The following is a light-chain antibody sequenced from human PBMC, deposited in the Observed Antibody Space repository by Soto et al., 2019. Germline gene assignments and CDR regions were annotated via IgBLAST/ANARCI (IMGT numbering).Light chain of an antibody. CDR3: CSYAGNKTVV. CDR2: DVS. J-gene: IGLJ3*02. CDR1: SGDIGAYIY. V-gene: IGLV2-8*01. Sequence: QSVLTQSPSASASPGQSVTISCTGSSGDIGAYIYVSWYQQYSAKAPKVMIYDVSRRPSGVPDRFSGSKSGNTASLTISGLQAEDEAVYYCCSYAGNKTVVFGGGTKVTVL.